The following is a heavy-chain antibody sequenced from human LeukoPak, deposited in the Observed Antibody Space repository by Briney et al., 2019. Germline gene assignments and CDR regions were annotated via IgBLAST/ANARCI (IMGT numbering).Heavy chain of an antibody. J-gene: IGHJ3*01. CDR3: ATKGGLTPNTLAM. CDR1: GYNFSVYY. Sequence: ATVKASRKGSGYNFSVYYMHWVRQAPGQGLEWMGWMDPNSGDTIYAPKFQGRVSMTRDTSITTAYMELSSLTFDDSAIYYCATKGGLTPNTLAMWGHGTMVTVSS. D-gene: IGHD2-15*01. V-gene: IGHV1-2*02. CDR2: MDPNSGDT.